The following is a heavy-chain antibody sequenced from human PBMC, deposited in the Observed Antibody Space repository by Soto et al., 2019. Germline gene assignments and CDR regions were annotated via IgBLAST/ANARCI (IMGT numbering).Heavy chain of an antibody. CDR2: IIPIFGTA. CDR1: GGTFSSYA. Sequence: QVQLVQSGAEVKKPGSSVKVSCKASGGTFSSYAISWVRQAPGQGLEWMGGIIPIFGTANYAQKFQGRVTITADESTSTAYMELSSLRSEDTAVYYCASACSGGSCYEWDYSYGMDVWGQGTTVPVSS. D-gene: IGHD2-15*01. CDR3: ASACSGGSCYEWDYSYGMDV. V-gene: IGHV1-69*01. J-gene: IGHJ6*02.